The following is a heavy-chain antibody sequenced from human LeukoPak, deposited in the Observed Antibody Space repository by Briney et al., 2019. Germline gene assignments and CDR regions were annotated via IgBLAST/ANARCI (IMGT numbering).Heavy chain of an antibody. J-gene: IGHJ4*02. CDR3: ARAMRSGYDY. D-gene: IGHD5-12*01. V-gene: IGHV3-48*02. CDR1: GFTFSRYT. CDR2: ISSSSDSI. Sequence: GGSLRLSCAASGFTFSRYTMNWVRQAPGKGLEWVSYISSSSDSIYYADSVKGRFTISRDNAENSLYLQMNSLRDEDTAVYYCARAMRSGYDYWGQGTLVTVSS.